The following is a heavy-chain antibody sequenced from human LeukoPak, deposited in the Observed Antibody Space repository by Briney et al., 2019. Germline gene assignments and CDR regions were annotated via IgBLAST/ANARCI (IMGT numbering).Heavy chain of an antibody. CDR3: ARGCSSTSCSSTPNGMDV. Sequence: SETLSLTCAAYGGSFSGYYWSWIRQPPGKGLEWTGEINHSGSTNYNPSLKSRVTISVDTSKNQFSLKLSSVTAADTAVYYCARGCSSTSCSSTPNGMDVWGKGTTVTVSS. D-gene: IGHD2-2*01. J-gene: IGHJ6*04. CDR2: INHSGST. CDR1: GGSFSGYY. V-gene: IGHV4-34*01.